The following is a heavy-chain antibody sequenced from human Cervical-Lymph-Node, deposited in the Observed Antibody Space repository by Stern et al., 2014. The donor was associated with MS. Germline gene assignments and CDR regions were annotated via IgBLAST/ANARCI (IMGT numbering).Heavy chain of an antibody. CDR3: ARDQRHYGSGHYAFDI. J-gene: IGHJ3*02. CDR2: IIPIIGTA. D-gene: IGHD3-10*01. V-gene: IGHV1-69*01. Sequence: QVQLVKSGAEVKKPGSSVKVSCKASGGTFSSYAFSWVRQAPGQGLEWVGGIIPIIGTANYAQKFQGRVTITADDSIKTAYMEVSSLRSEDTAVYYCARDQRHYGSGHYAFDIWGQGTMVTVSS. CDR1: GGTFSSYA.